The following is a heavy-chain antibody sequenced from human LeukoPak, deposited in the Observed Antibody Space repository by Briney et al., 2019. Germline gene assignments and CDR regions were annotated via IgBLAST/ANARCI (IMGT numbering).Heavy chain of an antibody. CDR3: ARIVGASDY. CDR2: IYYNGST. D-gene: IGHD1-26*01. J-gene: IGHJ4*02. CDR1: GGSISSSSYY. Sequence: SETLSLTCTVSGGSISSSSYYWGWIRQPPGKGLEWIGSIYYNGSTYYNPSLKSRVTISVDTSKNQFSLKLSSVTAADTAVYYCARIVGASDYWGQGTLVTVSS. V-gene: IGHV4-39*01.